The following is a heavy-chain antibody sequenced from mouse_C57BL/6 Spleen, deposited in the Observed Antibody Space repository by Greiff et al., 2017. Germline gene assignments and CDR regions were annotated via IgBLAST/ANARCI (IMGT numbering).Heavy chain of an antibody. Sequence: EVQGVESGPGLVKPSQSLSLTCSVTGYSITSGYYWNWIRQFPGNKLEWMGYISYDGSNNYNPSLKNRISITRDTSKNQFFLKLNSVTTEDTATYYCARDGYGSSYGYWGQGTTLTVAS. D-gene: IGHD1-1*01. J-gene: IGHJ2*01. V-gene: IGHV3-6*01. CDR3: ARDGYGSSYGY. CDR1: GYSITSGYY. CDR2: ISYDGSN.